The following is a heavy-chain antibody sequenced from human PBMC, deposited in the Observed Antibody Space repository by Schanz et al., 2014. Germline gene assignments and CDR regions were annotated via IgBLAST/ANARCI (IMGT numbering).Heavy chain of an antibody. CDR2: INSDGRST. CDR3: ARPLGPNYYYYGLDV. J-gene: IGHJ6*02. Sequence: VQLVESGGDVVQPGRSLRLSCAASGFTFNDYWMHWVRQAPGKGLVWVSRINSDGRSTNYADSVKGRFSISRDNAKNTLYLQMNSLRAEDTAVYYCARPLGPNYYYYGLDVWGQGTTVTVSS. CDR1: GFTFNDYW. V-gene: IGHV3-74*02.